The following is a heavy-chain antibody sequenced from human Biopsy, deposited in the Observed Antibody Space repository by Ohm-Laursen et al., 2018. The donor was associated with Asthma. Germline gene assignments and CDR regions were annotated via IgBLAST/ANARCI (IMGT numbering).Heavy chain of an antibody. Sequence: SLRLSCAASGFTFSSYAMHWVRQAPGKGLEWVAVITYDGSNKYYADSVKGRFTISRDNSKNTLYLQMNSLRAEDTAVYYCAREGIAVAHFDYWGQGTLVTVSS. CDR1: GFTFSSYA. V-gene: IGHV3-30-3*01. J-gene: IGHJ4*02. D-gene: IGHD6-19*01. CDR2: ITYDGSNK. CDR3: AREGIAVAHFDY.